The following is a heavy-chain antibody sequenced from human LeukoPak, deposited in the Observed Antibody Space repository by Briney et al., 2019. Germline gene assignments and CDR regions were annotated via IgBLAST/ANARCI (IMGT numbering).Heavy chain of an antibody. CDR2: IYYSGST. V-gene: IGHV4-39*07. CDR3: ARGVYSSSWLGY. J-gene: IGHJ4*02. D-gene: IGHD6-13*01. CDR1: GGSISSSSYY. Sequence: ASETLSLTCTVSGGSISSSSYYWGWIRQPPGKGLEWIGSIYYSGSTYYNPSLKSRVTISVDTSKNQFSLKLSSVTAADTAVYYCARGVYSSSWLGYWGQGTLVTVSS.